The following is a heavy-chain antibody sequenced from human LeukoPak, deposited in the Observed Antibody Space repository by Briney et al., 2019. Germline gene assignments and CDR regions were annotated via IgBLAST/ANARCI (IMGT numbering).Heavy chain of an antibody. CDR1: GFTFSSYA. D-gene: IGHD2-15*01. V-gene: IGHV3-30*04. CDR3: ARDQWWELGGDAFDI. CDR2: ISYDGSNK. J-gene: IGHJ3*02. Sequence: PGGSLRLSCAASGFTFSSYAMHWVRQAPGKGLEWVAVISYDGSNKYYADSVKGRFTISRDNSKNTLYLQMNSLRAEDTAVYYCARDQWWELGGDAFDIWGQGTMVTVSS.